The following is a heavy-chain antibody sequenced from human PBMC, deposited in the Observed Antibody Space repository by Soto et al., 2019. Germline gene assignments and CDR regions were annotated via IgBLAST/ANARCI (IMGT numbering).Heavy chain of an antibody. V-gene: IGHV4-4*07. Sequence: QVQLQESGPGLVKPSGTLSLTCSVSGGSISSSYWNWIRQPAGKGLEWIGRSYTTGRASYNPSLKGRLTLSGDTSKNQFSLRLGSVTAADTAVYYCAREPIVERPPGYNWFDPWGQGILVTVSS. CDR3: AREPIVERPPGYNWFDP. CDR2: SYTTGRA. D-gene: IGHD3-22*01. J-gene: IGHJ5*02. CDR1: GGSISSSY.